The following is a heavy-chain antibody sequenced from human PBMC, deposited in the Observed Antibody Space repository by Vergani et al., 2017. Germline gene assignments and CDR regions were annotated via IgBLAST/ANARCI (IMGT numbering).Heavy chain of an antibody. CDR3: ARDLSGNYWRGPFHY. CDR1: GFTFNNYA. D-gene: IGHD1-26*01. J-gene: IGHJ4*02. CDR2: ISYDGDNK. V-gene: IGHV3-30*04. Sequence: QVQLVESGGGVVQPGRSLRLSCAASGFTFNNYAMYWVRQAPGKGLEWVAVISYDGDNKYYADSVKGRFTISGDNSKNTLYLQMNSLRAEDTAVYYCARDLSGNYWRGPFHYWGQGTLVTVSS.